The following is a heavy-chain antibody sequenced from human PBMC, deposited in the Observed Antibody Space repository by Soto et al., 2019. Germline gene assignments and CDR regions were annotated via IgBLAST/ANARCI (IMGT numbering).Heavy chain of an antibody. V-gene: IGHV3-7*01. Sequence: EVQLVESGGGLVQPGGSLRLSCAASGFTFSSYWMSWVRQAPGKGLEWVANIKQDGSEKYYVDSVKGRFTISRDNSKNTLYLQMNSLRAEDTAVYYCARLESITIFGVVIPDAFDIWGQGTMVTVSS. CDR3: ARLESITIFGVVIPDAFDI. CDR2: IKQDGSEK. CDR1: GFTFSSYW. D-gene: IGHD3-3*01. J-gene: IGHJ3*02.